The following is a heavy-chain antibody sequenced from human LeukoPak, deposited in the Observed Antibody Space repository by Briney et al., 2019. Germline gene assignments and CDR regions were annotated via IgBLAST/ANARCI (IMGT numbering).Heavy chain of an antibody. CDR3: AKDLAPITTVYYYYGMDV. J-gene: IGHJ6*02. Sequence: GGSLRLSCAASGFTFSSYGMHWVRQAPGKGLEWVAVISYDGSNKYYADSVKGRFTISRDNSKNTLYLQMNSLRAEDTAVYYCAKDLAPITTVYYYYGMDVWGQGTTVTVSS. D-gene: IGHD4-17*01. CDR1: GFTFSSYG. V-gene: IGHV3-30*18. CDR2: ISYDGSNK.